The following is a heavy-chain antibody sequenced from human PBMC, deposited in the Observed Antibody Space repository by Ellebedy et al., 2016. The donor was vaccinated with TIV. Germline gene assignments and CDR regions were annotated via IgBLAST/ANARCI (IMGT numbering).Heavy chain of an antibody. CDR1: GVTLSRNW. J-gene: IGHJ5*02. CDR3: VGGAGWLPAS. V-gene: IGHV3-7*01. CDR2: IKQDGSEK. D-gene: IGHD6-19*01. Sequence: GGSLRLXXVASGVTLSRNWMNWVRQAPEKGLEWVAIIKQDGSEKYYADSVKGRFTISRDNAKNSLYLEMNSLRVEDTAVYFCVGGAGWLPASWGQGTLVTVSS.